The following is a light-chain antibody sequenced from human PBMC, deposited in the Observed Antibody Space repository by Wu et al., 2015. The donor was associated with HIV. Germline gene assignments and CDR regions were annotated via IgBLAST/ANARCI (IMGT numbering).Light chain of an antibody. Sequence: EIVLTQSPGTLSLSPGETATLSCRASQRVSSSYLAWYQLKPGQAPRLLTYDASTRATGIPDRFSGSGSGTDFTLTISGLEPEDFAMYYCQQFGSALYTFGQGTKLEIK. V-gene: IGKV3-20*01. CDR1: QRVSSSY. CDR3: QQFGSALYT. CDR2: DAS. J-gene: IGKJ2*01.